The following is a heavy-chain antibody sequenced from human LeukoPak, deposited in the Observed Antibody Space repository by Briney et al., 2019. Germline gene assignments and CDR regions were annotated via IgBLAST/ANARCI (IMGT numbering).Heavy chain of an antibody. Sequence: SETLSLTCTVSGGSISSYYWSWIRQPPGKGVEWIGYIYYSGSTNYNPSLKSRVTISVDTSKNQFSLKLSSVTAADTAVYYCARDVGPHSDDWEYYYYGMDVWGQGTTVTVSS. J-gene: IGHJ6*02. V-gene: IGHV4-59*01. D-gene: IGHD1-26*01. CDR1: GGSISSYY. CDR2: IYYSGST. CDR3: ARDVGPHSDDWEYYYYGMDV.